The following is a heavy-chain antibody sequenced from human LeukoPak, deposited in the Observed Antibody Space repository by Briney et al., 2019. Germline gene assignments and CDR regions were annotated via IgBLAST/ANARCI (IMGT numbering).Heavy chain of an antibody. J-gene: IGHJ4*02. D-gene: IGHD5-12*01. CDR2: INPNSGGT. CDR1: GYTFTGYY. Sequence: ASVKVSCKASGYTFTGYYMHWVRQAPGQGLEWMGWINPNSGGTNYAQKFQGRVTMTRDTSISTAYMELSRLRSDDTAVYYCARGYSGYDNTNDYWGQGTLVTVSS. CDR3: ARGYSGYDNTNDY. V-gene: IGHV1-2*02.